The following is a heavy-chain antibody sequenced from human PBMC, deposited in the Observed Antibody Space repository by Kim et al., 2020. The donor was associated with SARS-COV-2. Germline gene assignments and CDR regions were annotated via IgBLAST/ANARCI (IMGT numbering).Heavy chain of an antibody. Sequence: SVKVSCKASGGTFSSHAISWVRQAPGQGLEWMGRIIPILGIANYAQKFQGRVTITADKSTSTAYMELSSLRSEDTAVYYCARDTIEMATIWLDYWGQGTLVTVSS. CDR1: GGTFSSHA. D-gene: IGHD3-9*01. J-gene: IGHJ4*02. CDR2: IIPILGIA. CDR3: ARDTIEMATIWLDY. V-gene: IGHV1-69*04.